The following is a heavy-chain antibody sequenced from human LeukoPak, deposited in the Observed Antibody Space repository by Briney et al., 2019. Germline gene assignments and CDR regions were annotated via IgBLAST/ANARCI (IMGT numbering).Heavy chain of an antibody. CDR3: ARDAQYDSFYPGY. V-gene: IGHV4-30-2*01. J-gene: IGHJ4*02. CDR2: IYHSGST. Sequence: SQTLSLTCTVSGGAISSGGYYWSWIRQPPGKGLEWIGYIYHSGSTYYNPSLKSRVTISVDRSKNQFSLKLSSVTAADTAVYYCARDAQYDSFYPGYWGQGTLVTVSS. CDR1: GGAISSGGYY. D-gene: IGHD3-22*01.